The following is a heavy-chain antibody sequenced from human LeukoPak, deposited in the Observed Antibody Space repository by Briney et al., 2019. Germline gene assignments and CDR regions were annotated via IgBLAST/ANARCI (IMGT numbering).Heavy chain of an antibody. CDR3: AREGGFLITMIPRSDYYYMDV. CDR1: GYTFTGYY. CDR2: INPNSGGT. V-gene: IGHV1-2*06. D-gene: IGHD3-22*01. J-gene: IGHJ6*03. Sequence: ASVKVSCKASGYTFTGYYMHWVRQAPGQGLEWMGRINPNSGGTNYAQKFQGRVTMTRDTSISTAYMELSRLRSDETAVYYCAREGGFLITMIPRSDYYYMDVWGKGTTVTVSS.